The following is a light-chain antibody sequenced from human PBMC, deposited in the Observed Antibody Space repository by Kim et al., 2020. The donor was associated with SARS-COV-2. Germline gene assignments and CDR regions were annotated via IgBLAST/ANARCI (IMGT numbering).Light chain of an antibody. Sequence: VALGQKVRITCQGDSLRSYYATWDQQKPGQAPIVVIYGKNNRPSGIPDRFSGSSSGDTASLTITGTQAGDEADYYCNSRGSNDNVLFGGGTQLTVL. CDR2: GKN. J-gene: IGLJ2*01. V-gene: IGLV3-19*01. CDR3: NSRGSNDNVL. CDR1: SLRSYY.